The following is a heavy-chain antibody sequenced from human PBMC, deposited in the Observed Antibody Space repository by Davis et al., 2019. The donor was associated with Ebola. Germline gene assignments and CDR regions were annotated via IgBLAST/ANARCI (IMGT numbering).Heavy chain of an antibody. V-gene: IGHV4-39*01. CDR1: GGSISSSSYY. J-gene: IGHJ4*02. CDR3: ARTLRYFDWTDY. D-gene: IGHD3-9*01. Sequence: MPSEPLSLTFTVSGGSISSSSYYWGWIRQPPGKVLEWIGSIYYSGSTYYNPSLKSRVTISVDTSKNQFSLKLSSVTAADTAVYYCARTLRYFDWTDYWGQGTLVTVSS. CDR2: IYYSGST.